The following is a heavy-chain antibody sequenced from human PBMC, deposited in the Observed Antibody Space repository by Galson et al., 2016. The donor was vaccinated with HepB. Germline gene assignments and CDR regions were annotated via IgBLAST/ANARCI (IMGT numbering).Heavy chain of an antibody. CDR1: GFTFSRYA. Sequence: SLRLSCAASGFTFSRYAMHWVRQAPGKGLEWVSVISYDGSNKYYADSVKGRFTISRDNSKNTLYLQKNSLRAEDTAVYYCARGGYGYCSSTSCYPGSQYYYYGMDVWCQGTTVTVSS. D-gene: IGHD2-2*03. CDR2: ISYDGSNK. V-gene: IGHV3-30-3*01. CDR3: ARGGYGYCSSTSCYPGSQYYYYGMDV. J-gene: IGHJ6*02.